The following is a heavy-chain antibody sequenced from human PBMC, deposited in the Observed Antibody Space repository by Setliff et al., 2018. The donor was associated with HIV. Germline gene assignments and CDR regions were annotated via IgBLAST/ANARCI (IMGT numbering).Heavy chain of an antibody. CDR2: ISPDDSDS. V-gene: IGHV5-51*01. Sequence: LGESLKISCKGSGYSLTSYWIGWVRQMPGKGLEWMGIISPDDSDSRYSPSFQGQVTISADKSISTAYLQWSSLKASDTAMYYCASGRKKNYDLFTGYYRILGVDFDYWGQGTLVTVSS. J-gene: IGHJ4*02. CDR3: ASGRKKNYDLFTGYYRILGVDFDY. CDR1: GYSLTSYW. D-gene: IGHD3-9*01.